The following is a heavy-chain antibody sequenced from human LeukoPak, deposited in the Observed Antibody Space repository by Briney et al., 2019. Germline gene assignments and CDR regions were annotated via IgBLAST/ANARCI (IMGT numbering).Heavy chain of an antibody. CDR3: ARDVWIAARFRYYCYMDV. CDR2: IIPIFGTA. J-gene: IGHJ6*03. CDR1: GGTFSSYA. V-gene: IGHV1-69*13. Sequence: SVKVSCKASGGTFSSYAISWVRQAPGQGLEWMGGIIPIFGTANYAQKFQGRVTITADESTSTAYMELSGLRSEDTAVYYCARDVWIAARFRYYCYMDVWGKGTTVTVSS. D-gene: IGHD6-6*01.